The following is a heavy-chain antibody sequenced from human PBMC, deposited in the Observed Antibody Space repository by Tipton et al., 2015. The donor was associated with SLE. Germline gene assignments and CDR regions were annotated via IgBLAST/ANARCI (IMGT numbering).Heavy chain of an antibody. CDR1: GFTFSSYV. D-gene: IGHD3-3*01. V-gene: IGHV4-59*01. CDR3: ARDPGRYDFGPYGMDV. CDR2: IFYSGST. Sequence: LRLSCAASGFTFSSYVMSWIRQPPGRGLEWIGSIFYSGSTNYNPSLKSRVTISVDTSKNQFSLKLSSVTAADTAVYYCARDPGRYDFGPYGMDVWGQGTTVTVSS. J-gene: IGHJ6*02.